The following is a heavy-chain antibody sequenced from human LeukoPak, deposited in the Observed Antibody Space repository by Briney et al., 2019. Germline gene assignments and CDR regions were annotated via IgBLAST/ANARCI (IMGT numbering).Heavy chain of an antibody. D-gene: IGHD6-19*01. J-gene: IGHJ4*02. CDR3: ARDHQATAGKLVMYYFEY. CDR2: ISYDGSNK. Sequence: GGSLRLSCAASGFTFSTNAMHWVRQAPGKGLEWVAVISYDGSNKYYADSVKGRLTISRDNSKSTLYLQMNSLRPEDTAVYYCARDHQATAGKLVMYYFEYWGRGALVTVSS. V-gene: IGHV3-30*04. CDR1: GFTFSTNA.